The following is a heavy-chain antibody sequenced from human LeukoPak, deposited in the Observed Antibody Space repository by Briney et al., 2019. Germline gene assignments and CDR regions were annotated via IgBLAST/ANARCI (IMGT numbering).Heavy chain of an antibody. CDR2: ISYDGSNK. V-gene: IGHV3-30*18. CDR3: AKDRWSSSTLFDY. CDR1: GFTFSSYG. J-gene: IGHJ4*02. Sequence: GGSLRLSCAASGFTFSSYGMHWVRQAPGKGLEGGAVISYDGSNKYYADSVKGRFTISRDNSKNTLYLQMNSLRAEDTAVYYCAKDRWSSSTLFDYWGQGTLVTVSS. D-gene: IGHD2/OR15-2a*01.